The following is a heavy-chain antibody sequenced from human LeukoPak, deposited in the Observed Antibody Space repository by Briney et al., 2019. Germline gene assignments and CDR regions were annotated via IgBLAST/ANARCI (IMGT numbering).Heavy chain of an antibody. CDR3: AKGTGRMIVVD. D-gene: IGHD3-22*01. V-gene: IGHV3-7*03. Sequence: GESLRLSCAASGFTFSKYWMTWVRQAPAKGLEWVANISRDGSVKYLLDSVKGRFTISTDNVKNSLSLEMNNLRADDTAVYYCAKGTGRMIVVDWGQGTLVTVSS. CDR2: ISRDGSVK. CDR1: GFTFSKYW. J-gene: IGHJ4*02.